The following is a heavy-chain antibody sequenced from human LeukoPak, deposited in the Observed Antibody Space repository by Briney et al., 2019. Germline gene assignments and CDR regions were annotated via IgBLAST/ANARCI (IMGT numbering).Heavy chain of an antibody. CDR2: ISGSGGST. CDR1: GFTFSSYA. J-gene: IGHJ4*02. Sequence: GGSLRLSCAASGFTFSSYAMSWVRQDPGKGLEWVSAISGSGGSTYYADSVKGRFTISRDNSKNTLYLQMNSLRAEDTAVYYCANVGLSAARPGFDFDYCGQGTLVTVSS. D-gene: IGHD6-6*01. CDR3: ANVGLSAARPGFDFDY. V-gene: IGHV3-23*01.